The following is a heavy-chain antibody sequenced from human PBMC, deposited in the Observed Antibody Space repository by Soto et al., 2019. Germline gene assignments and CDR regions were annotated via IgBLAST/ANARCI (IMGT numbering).Heavy chain of an antibody. CDR2: ISAYNGNT. CDR1: GYTFTSYG. D-gene: IGHD1-7*01. J-gene: IGHJ5*02. Sequence: ASVKVSCKASGYTFTSYGISWLLQAPGQGLEWMGWISAYNGNTNYAQKLQGRVTMTTDTSTSTAYMELRSLRSDDTAVYYCARIQLELHWVWFDPWGQGTLVTVSS. CDR3: ARIQLELHWVWFDP. V-gene: IGHV1-18*01.